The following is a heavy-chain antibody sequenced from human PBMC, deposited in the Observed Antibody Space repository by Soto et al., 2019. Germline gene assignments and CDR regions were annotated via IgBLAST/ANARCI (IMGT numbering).Heavy chain of an antibody. CDR2: ITSSGRGA. Sequence: PGGSLRLSCTASGFTFKNYDMSWVRQTPGKGLEWVSSITSSGRGAYYADSVKGRFTMSRDNSKNTLFLQMNSLRAEDTAVYYCVSHYTAIYDNWGQGTLVTVSS. V-gene: IGHV3-23*01. D-gene: IGHD4-4*01. CDR3: VSHYTAIYDN. J-gene: IGHJ4*02. CDR1: GFTFKNYD.